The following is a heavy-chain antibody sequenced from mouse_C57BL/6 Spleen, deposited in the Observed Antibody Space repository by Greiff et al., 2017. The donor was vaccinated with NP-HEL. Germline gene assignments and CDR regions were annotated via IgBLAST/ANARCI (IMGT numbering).Heavy chain of an antibody. V-gene: IGHV5-17*01. D-gene: IGHD6-2*01. Sequence: EVKLMESGGGLVKPGGSLKLSCAASGFTFSDYGMHWVRQAPEKGLEWVAYISSGSSTIYYADTVKGRFTISRDNAKNTLFLQMTSLRSEDTAMYYCAGSRYWYFDVWGTGTTVTVSS. CDR1: GFTFSDYG. J-gene: IGHJ1*03. CDR2: ISSGSSTI. CDR3: AGSRYWYFDV.